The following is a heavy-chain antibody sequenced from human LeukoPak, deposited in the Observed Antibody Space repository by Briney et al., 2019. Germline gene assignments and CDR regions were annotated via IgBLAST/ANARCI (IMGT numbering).Heavy chain of an antibody. CDR2: IYTSGST. V-gene: IGHV4-61*02. CDR1: GGSISSGSYY. Sequence: SQTLSLTCTVSGGSISSGSYYWSWIRQPAGKGLEWIGRIYTSGSTNYNPSLKSRVTISVDTSKNQFSLKLRSVTAADTAVYYCARGDLGATGAFDIWGQGTMVTVSS. D-gene: IGHD4/OR15-4a*01. J-gene: IGHJ3*02. CDR3: ARGDLGATGAFDI.